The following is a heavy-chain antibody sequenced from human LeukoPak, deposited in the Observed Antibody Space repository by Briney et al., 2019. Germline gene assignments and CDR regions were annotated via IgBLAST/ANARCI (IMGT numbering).Heavy chain of an antibody. CDR1: GFTFSSYA. CDR3: AKDRETDGPITMILILAFQH. CDR2: ISGSGGST. D-gene: IGHD3-22*01. Sequence: GGSLRLSCAASGFTFSSYAMYWVRQAPEKGLEWVSAISGSGGSTYYADSVKGRFTISRDNSKNTLYLQMNSLRAEDTAVYYCAKDRETDGPITMILILAFQHWGQGTLVTVSS. V-gene: IGHV3-23*01. J-gene: IGHJ1*01.